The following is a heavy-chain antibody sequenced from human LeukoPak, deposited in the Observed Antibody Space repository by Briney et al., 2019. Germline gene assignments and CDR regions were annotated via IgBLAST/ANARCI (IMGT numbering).Heavy chain of an antibody. D-gene: IGHD1-1*01. J-gene: IGHJ4*02. V-gene: IGHV3-30*04. CDR3: ARDRVRNDVEVYYFDY. Sequence: GGSLRLSCAASGFTFSSYAMHWVRQAPGKGLEWVAVISYDGSNKYYADSVKGRFTISRDNSKNTLYLQMNSLRAEDTAVYYCARDRVRNDVEVYYFDYWGQGTLVTVSS. CDR1: GFTFSSYA. CDR2: ISYDGSNK.